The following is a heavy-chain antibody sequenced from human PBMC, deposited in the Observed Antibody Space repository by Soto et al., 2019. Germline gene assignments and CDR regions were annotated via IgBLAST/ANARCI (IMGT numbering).Heavy chain of an antibody. CDR3: ARDYRITIFGVVTNNWFDP. J-gene: IGHJ5*02. CDR1: GGTFSSYA. Sequence: QVQLVQSGAEVKKPGSSVKVSCKASGGTFSSYAISWVRQAPGQGLEWMGGIIPIFGSANYAQKFQGRVTITADESTSTAYMELSSLRSEDTAVYYCARDYRITIFGVVTNNWFDPWGQGTLVTVSS. CDR2: IIPIFGSA. D-gene: IGHD3-3*01. V-gene: IGHV1-69*01.